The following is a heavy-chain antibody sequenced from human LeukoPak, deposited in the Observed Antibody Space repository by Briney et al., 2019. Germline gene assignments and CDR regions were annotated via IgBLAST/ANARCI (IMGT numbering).Heavy chain of an antibody. CDR2: ISYDGSNK. CDR3: AREYSSSWAYNY. CDR1: GFTFSSNA. Sequence: GGSLRLSCAASGFTFSSNAMHWVRQAPGKGLEWVAVISYDGSNKYYADSVKGRFTISRDNSKNTLYLQMNSLRAEDTAVYYCAREYSSSWAYNYWGQGTLVTVSS. V-gene: IGHV3-30*04. D-gene: IGHD6-13*01. J-gene: IGHJ4*02.